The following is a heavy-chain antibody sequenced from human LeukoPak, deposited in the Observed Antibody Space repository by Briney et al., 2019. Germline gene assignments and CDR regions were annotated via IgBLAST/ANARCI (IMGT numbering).Heavy chain of an antibody. V-gene: IGHV1-69*04. Sequence: ASVKVSCKASGGTFSSYAISWVRQAPGQGLEWMGRIIPILSIANYAQKFQGRVTITADKSTSTAYMELSSLRSEDTAVYYCARGVVVPYGMDVWGQGTTVTVSS. CDR3: ARGVVVPYGMDV. J-gene: IGHJ6*02. D-gene: IGHD2-15*01. CDR1: GGTFSSYA. CDR2: IIPILSIA.